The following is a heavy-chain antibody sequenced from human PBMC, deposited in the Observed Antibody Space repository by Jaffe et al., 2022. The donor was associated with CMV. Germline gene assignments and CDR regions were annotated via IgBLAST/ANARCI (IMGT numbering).Heavy chain of an antibody. CDR2: IYSGGST. V-gene: IGHV3-53*02. CDR3: ASGARDFWSGYYRY. CDR1: GFTVSSNY. D-gene: IGHD3-3*01. Sequence: EVQLVETGGGLIQPGGSLRLSCAASGFTVSSNYMSWVRQAPGKGLEWVSVIYSGGSTYYADSVKGRFTISRDNSKNTLYLQMNSLRAEDTAVYYCASGARDFWSGYYRYWGQGTLVTVSS. J-gene: IGHJ4*02.